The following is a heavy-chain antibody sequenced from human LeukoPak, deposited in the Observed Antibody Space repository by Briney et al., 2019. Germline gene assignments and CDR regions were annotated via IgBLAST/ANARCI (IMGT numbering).Heavy chain of an antibody. CDR2: IYYSGST. CDR1: GGSVSSGSYY. D-gene: IGHD3-16*02. J-gene: IGHJ4*02. CDR3: ARGQGPYDYVWGSYRSVYFDY. V-gene: IGHV4-61*01. Sequence: PSETLSLTCTVSGGSVSSGSYYWSWIRQPPGKGLEWIGYIYYSGSTNYNPSLKSRVTISVDTSKNQFSLKLSSVTAADTAVYYCARGQGPYDYVWGSYRSVYFDYWGQRTLVTVSS.